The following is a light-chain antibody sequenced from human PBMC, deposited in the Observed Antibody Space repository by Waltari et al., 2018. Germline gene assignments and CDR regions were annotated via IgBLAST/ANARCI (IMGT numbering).Light chain of an antibody. J-gene: IGLJ1*01. Sequence: SYELTQPPSVSVSPGQTASIACSGDNLGNRYACWYQQKSGQSPVLVIYQDSKRPSGIPERFSGSSSGNTATLTISEAQAMDEADYYCQAWDSSSAVFGSGTRVTVL. V-gene: IGLV3-1*01. CDR3: QAWDSSSAV. CDR2: QDS. CDR1: NLGNRY.